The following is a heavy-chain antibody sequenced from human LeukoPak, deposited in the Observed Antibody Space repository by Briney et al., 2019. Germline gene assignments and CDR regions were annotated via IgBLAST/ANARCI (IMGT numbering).Heavy chain of an antibody. CDR3: ARVAVAGTDP. CDR1: GGSISSYY. CDR2: IYTSGST. Sequence: SATLSLTCSVSGGSISSYYWSWIRQPAGKGLEWVGRIYTSGSTNYNPSLKSRVTMSVDTSKNQFSLKLSSVTAADTAVYYCARVAVAGTDPWGQGTLVTVSS. J-gene: IGHJ5*02. V-gene: IGHV4-4*07. D-gene: IGHD6-19*01.